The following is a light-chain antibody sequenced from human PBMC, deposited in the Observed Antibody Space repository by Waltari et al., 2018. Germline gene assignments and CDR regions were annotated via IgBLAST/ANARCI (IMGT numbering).Light chain of an antibody. CDR1: NIGSKN. J-gene: IGLJ2*01. CDR2: RDS. CDR3: QVRDSSTDVV. Sequence: SYELTQPLSVSVALGQTARITCGGNNIGSKNVHWYQQKPGQAPVLVIYRDSNRPSGIPERFSGSKSGNTATLTISRAQAGDEADYYCQVRDSSTDVVFGGGTKLTVL. V-gene: IGLV3-9*01.